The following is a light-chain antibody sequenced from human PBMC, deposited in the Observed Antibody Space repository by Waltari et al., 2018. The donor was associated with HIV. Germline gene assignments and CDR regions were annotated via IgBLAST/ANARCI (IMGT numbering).Light chain of an antibody. CDR1: RSVSSNY. Sequence: EIVLTQSPGTLSLSPGERATLSCRASRSVSSNYLAWYQHIPGQAPRLLIYGISSRATGIPDRFSGSGSGTDFTLTISGLEPEDFALYYCQQYGGSPRTFGQGTRVEIK. V-gene: IGKV3-20*01. CDR3: QQYGGSPRT. CDR2: GIS. J-gene: IGKJ1*01.